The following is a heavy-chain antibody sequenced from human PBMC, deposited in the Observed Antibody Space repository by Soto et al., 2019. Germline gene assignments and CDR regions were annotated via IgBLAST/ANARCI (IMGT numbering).Heavy chain of an antibody. V-gene: IGHV4-59*01. D-gene: IGHD3-22*01. CDR3: ARDRYLYDSSGFDYYGMDV. CDR1: GGSISSYY. Sequence: PSETLSLTCTVSGGSISSYYWSWIRQPPGKGLEWIGYIYYSGSTNYNPSLKSRVTISVDTSKNQFSLKLSSVTAADTAVYYCARDRYLYDSSGFDYYGMDVWGQGTTVTVSS. J-gene: IGHJ6*02. CDR2: IYYSGST.